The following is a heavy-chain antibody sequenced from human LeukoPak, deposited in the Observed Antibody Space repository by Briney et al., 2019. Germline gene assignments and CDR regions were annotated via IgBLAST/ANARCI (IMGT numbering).Heavy chain of an antibody. Sequence: SVKVSCKASGGTFSSYAISWVRQAPGQGLEWMGGIIPIFGTANYAQKFQGRVTITADESTSTAYMELSSLRSEDTAVYYCARGGPRSFLMGYDYYGMDVWGQGTTVTVSS. CDR2: IIPIFGTA. CDR1: GGTFSSYA. V-gene: IGHV1-69*13. D-gene: IGHD1-26*01. CDR3: ARGGPRSFLMGYDYYGMDV. J-gene: IGHJ6*02.